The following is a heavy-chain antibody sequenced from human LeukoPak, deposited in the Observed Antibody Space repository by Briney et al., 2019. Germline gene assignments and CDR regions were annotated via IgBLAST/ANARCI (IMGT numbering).Heavy chain of an antibody. CDR3: VRSSAYSSSSGLGY. V-gene: IGHV4-61*02. CDR2: IYTSGTA. D-gene: IGHD6-6*01. Sequence: PSQTLSLTCSVFGGSISSGGFYWSWIRQPAGKGLEWIGRIYTSGTANYTPSLKSRVTISVDTSKNQFSLILNSVTAADTAVYYCVRSSAYSSSSGLGYWGQGTLVTVSS. J-gene: IGHJ4*02. CDR1: GGSISSGGFY.